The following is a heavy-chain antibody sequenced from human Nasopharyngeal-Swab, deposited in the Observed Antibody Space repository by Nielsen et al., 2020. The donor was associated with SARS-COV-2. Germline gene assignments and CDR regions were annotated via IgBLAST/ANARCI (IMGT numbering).Heavy chain of an antibody. CDR2: ISSSSSYI. CDR1: GFTFSSYS. J-gene: IGHJ6*02. CDR3: ARGCVLTGPSCYYYGMDV. D-gene: IGHD3-9*01. Sequence: GESLTISCAASGFTFSSYSLNWVRKAPGKRLEWVSSISSSSSYIYYADSVKGRFTISRDNANNSLYLHMNSLRAEDTAVYYCARGCVLTGPSCYYYGMDVWGQGTTVTVSS. V-gene: IGHV3-21*01.